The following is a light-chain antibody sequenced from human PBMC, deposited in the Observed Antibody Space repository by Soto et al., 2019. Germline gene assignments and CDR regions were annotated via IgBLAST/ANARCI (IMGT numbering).Light chain of an antibody. CDR2: RNN. J-gene: IGLJ2*01. CDR1: SSNIGGNY. V-gene: IGLV1-47*01. Sequence: QSVLTQPPSASGTPGQRVTISCSGSSSNIGGNYAYWYQHLPGTAPKLLIYRNNQRPSGVPDRFSGSKSGTSASLAINGLRSEDEADYYCAAWDDSLSGVLFGGGTNLTVL. CDR3: AAWDDSLSGVL.